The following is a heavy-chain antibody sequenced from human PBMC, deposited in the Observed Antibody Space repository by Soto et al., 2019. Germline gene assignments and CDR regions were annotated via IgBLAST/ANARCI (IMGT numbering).Heavy chain of an antibody. J-gene: IGHJ5*02. CDR2: INSDGTST. Sequence: GGSLRLSCAASGFTFSSYWMHWVRQAPGKGLVWVSRINSDGTSTTYADSVKGRFTISRDNAKNTLYLQMNSLGAQDTAVYYCATVVRWFDPWGQGTLVTVSS. CDR3: ATVVRWFDP. V-gene: IGHV3-74*03. CDR1: GFTFSSYW. D-gene: IGHD2-21*01.